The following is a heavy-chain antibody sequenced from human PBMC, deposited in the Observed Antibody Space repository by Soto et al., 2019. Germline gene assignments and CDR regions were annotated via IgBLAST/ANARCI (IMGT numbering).Heavy chain of an antibody. CDR2: MNPNSGNT. CDR1: GYTFTSYD. Sequence: EASVKVSCKASGYTFTSYDINWVRQATGQGLEWMGWMNPNSGNTGYAQKFQGRVTMTRNTSISTAYMELSSLRSEDTAVYYCARGRSISSGSYLGYWGQGTLVTVSS. D-gene: IGHD3-10*01. J-gene: IGHJ4*02. CDR3: ARGRSISSGSYLGY. V-gene: IGHV1-8*01.